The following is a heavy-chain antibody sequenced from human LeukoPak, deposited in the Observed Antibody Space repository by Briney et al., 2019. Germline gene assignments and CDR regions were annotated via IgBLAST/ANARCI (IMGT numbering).Heavy chain of an antibody. V-gene: IGHV1-46*01. Sequence: ASVKVSCRASGYXFTSYYMHWVRQAPGQGLEWMGIINPSGGSTSYAQEFQGRVTMTRDTSTSTVYMELSSLRSEDTAVYYCARGPRWDYGFFDYWGQGTLVTVSS. CDR3: ARGPRWDYGFFDY. CDR2: INPSGGST. D-gene: IGHD4-17*01. CDR1: GYXFTSYY. J-gene: IGHJ4*02.